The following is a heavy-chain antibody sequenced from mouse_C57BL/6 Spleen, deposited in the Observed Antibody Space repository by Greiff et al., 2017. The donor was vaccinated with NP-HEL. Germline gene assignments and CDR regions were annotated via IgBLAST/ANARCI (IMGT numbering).Heavy chain of an antibody. CDR1: GFTFSSYA. CDR3: ARGSYDGYSYYFDY. CDR2: ISDGGSYT. Sequence: EVQGVESGGGLVKPGGSLKLSCAASGFTFSSYAMSWVRQTPEKRLEWVATISDGGSYTYYPDNVKGRFTISRDNAKNNLYLQMSRLKSEDTAMYYCARGSYDGYSYYFDYWGQGTTLTVSS. D-gene: IGHD2-3*01. V-gene: IGHV5-4*01. J-gene: IGHJ2*01.